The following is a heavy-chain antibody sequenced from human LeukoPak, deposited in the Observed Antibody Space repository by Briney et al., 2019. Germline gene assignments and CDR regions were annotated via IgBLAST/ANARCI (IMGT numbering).Heavy chain of an antibody. D-gene: IGHD3-10*01. CDR1: GYTLTELS. V-gene: IGHV1-24*01. CDR2: FDPEDGET. J-gene: IGHJ4*02. Sequence: VSVKVSCKVSGYTLTELSMHWVRQAPGKGLEWMGGFDPEDGETIYAQKFQGRVTMTEDTSTDTAYMELSSLRSEDTAVYYCATVVRYPRTEFDYWGQGTLVTVSP. CDR3: ATVVRYPRTEFDY.